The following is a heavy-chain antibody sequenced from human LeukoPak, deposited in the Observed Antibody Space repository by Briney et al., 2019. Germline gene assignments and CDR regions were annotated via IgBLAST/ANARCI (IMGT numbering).Heavy chain of an antibody. D-gene: IGHD3-16*02. CDR2: FRGTGGRT. Sequence: GGSLRLSCAASGFTFSRHAMIWLPQSPGKALEGLSVFRGTGGRTYYADSVKGRFTISRDNAKNSLYLQMNSLRAEDTAVYYCASLRLGELSSSPDQDYWSQGTLVTVSS. CDR1: GFTFSRHA. CDR3: ASLRLGELSSSPDQDY. V-gene: IGHV3-23*01. J-gene: IGHJ4*02.